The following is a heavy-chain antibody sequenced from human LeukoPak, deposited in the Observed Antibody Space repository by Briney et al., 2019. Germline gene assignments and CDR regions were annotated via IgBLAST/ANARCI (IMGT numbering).Heavy chain of an antibody. D-gene: IGHD6-13*01. CDR1: GGSISSYY. J-gene: IGHJ6*03. Sequence: SETLSLTCTVSGGSISSYYWSWIRQPAGKGLEWIGRIYTSGSTNYNPSLKSRVTMSVDTSKNQFSLKLSSVTAADTAVYYCVTKQTAEQLVGYYYMDVWGKGTTVTVSS. V-gene: IGHV4-4*07. CDR2: IYTSGST. CDR3: VTKQTAEQLVGYYYMDV.